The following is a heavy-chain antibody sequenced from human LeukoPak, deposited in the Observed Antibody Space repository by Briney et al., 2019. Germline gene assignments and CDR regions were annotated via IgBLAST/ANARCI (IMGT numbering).Heavy chain of an antibody. J-gene: IGHJ6*03. CDR1: GVSISSISYN. CDR3: ARIRFSIYYHYYMDV. CDR2: IYYSGST. Sequence: PSETLSLTCTVYGVSISSISYNWGWIRQPPGKGLEWIATIYYSGSTYYNPSLKSRVTISVDTSKNQFSLKLSPVTAADTAVYYCARIRFSIYYHYYMDVWGKGTTVTVSS. D-gene: IGHD2-2*01. V-gene: IGHV4-39*01.